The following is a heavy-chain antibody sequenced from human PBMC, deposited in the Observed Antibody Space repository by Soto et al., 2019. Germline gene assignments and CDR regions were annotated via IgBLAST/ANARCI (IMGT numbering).Heavy chain of an antibody. D-gene: IGHD3-16*01. Sequence: QVQLVQSGAEVKKPGASVKVSCKASGDTFTSYDIHWVRQATGQGLEWMGWMNPNSGNTGYAQKSQGRVTMTRNTSISTVYMELSNLRSDDTAVYYCARRKAGLGYWGQGTLVTVSS. CDR2: MNPNSGNT. J-gene: IGHJ4*02. V-gene: IGHV1-8*01. CDR1: GDTFTSYD. CDR3: ARRKAGLGY.